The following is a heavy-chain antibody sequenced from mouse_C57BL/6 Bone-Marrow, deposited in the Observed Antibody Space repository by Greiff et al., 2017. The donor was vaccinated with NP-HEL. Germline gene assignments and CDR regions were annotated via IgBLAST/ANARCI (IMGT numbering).Heavy chain of an antibody. Sequence: QVQLKQSGAELARPGASVKLSCKASGYTFTSYGISWVKQRTGQGLEWIGEIYPRSGNTYYNEKFKGKATLTADKSSSTAYMELRSRTSEDSAVFFCARDSFFYAMDYWGQGTSGTVPS. V-gene: IGHV1-81*01. J-gene: IGHJ4*01. D-gene: IGHD3-3*01. CDR3: ARDSFFYAMDY. CDR2: IYPRSGNT. CDR1: GYTFTSYG.